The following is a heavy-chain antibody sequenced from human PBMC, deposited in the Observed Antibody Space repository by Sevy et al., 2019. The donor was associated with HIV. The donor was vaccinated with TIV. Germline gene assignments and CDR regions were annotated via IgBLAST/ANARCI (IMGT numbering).Heavy chain of an antibody. J-gene: IGHJ4*02. CDR1: GFSFSSYG. CDR3: GKEGGGEGGDH. CDR2: IQYDGSNK. V-gene: IGHV3-30*02. Sequence: GGSLRLSCAASGFSFSSYGMHWVRQAPGKGLEWMSYIQYDGSNKDYADSVKGRFTISRDNSKNTLYLQMNSLRVENTAGFYCGKEGGGEGGDHWGQGTLVTVS. D-gene: IGHD2-21*01.